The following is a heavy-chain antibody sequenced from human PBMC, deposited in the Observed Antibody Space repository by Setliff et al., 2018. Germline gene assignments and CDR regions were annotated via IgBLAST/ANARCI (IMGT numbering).Heavy chain of an antibody. V-gene: IGHV4-59*12. CDR2: IYYSGST. J-gene: IGHJ3*02. D-gene: IGHD2-21*01. CDR3: ARVALVVVIRNAFDI. CDR1: GGSISSYY. Sequence: KPSETLSLTCTVSGGSISSYYWSWIRQPPGKRLEWIGYIYYSGSTNYNPSLESRVTISVDTSKNQFSLKLSSVTAADTAVYYCARVALVVVIRNAFDIWGQGTMVTVSS.